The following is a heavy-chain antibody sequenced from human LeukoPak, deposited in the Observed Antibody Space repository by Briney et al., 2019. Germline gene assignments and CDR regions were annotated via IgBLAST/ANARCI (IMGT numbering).Heavy chain of an antibody. D-gene: IGHD3-22*01. Sequence: SETLSLTCIVSGGSVSSYYWTWMRQPPGKGLEWIGYIYYSGSTNYNPSLKSRVTISVDTSKKQFSLNLSPVSDADAAVCYCAGVGDNYDRSGYYFDYWGQGTLVTVSS. V-gene: IGHV4-59*02. CDR3: AGVGDNYDRSGYYFDY. CDR1: GGSVSSYY. J-gene: IGHJ4*02. CDR2: IYYSGST.